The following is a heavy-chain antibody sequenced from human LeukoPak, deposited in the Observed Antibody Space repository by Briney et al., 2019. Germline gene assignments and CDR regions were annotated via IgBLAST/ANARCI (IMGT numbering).Heavy chain of an antibody. J-gene: IGHJ4*02. V-gene: IGHV3-48*01. CDR1: GFTFSSYS. D-gene: IGHD4-17*01. CDR3: AKLDYGDYAPFDY. CDR2: ISSSSNTI. Sequence: GGSLRLSCAASGFTFSSYSMNWVRQAPGKGLEWVSYISSSSNTIYYADSVKGRFTISRDNAKNSLYLQMNSLRAEDTAIYYCAKLDYGDYAPFDYWGQGTLVTVSS.